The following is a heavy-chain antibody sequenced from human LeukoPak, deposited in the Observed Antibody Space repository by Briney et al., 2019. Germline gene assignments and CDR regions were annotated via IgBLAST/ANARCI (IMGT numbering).Heavy chain of an antibody. V-gene: IGHV4-39*01. J-gene: IGHJ4*02. CDR1: AASVSTSSHH. D-gene: IGHD5-12*01. CDR2: VYYGRTI. Sequence: RPSETLSLTCTISAASVSTSSHHWGWIRQSPGKGLEWIGIVYYGRTIYYNPSLNSRVTISEVTSKDQFTLQLNSVTAADTAVYYCVRHDGRGGATMGALDSWGRGSLVTVSS. CDR3: VRHDGRGGATMGALDS.